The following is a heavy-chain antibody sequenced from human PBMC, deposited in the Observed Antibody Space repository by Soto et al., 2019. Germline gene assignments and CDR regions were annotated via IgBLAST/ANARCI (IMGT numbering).Heavy chain of an antibody. CDR1: GFTFSSYG. CDR3: ARDSPWAAAARYDY. D-gene: IGHD6-13*01. Sequence: VQLVESGGGLVQPGGSLILSCAASGFTFSSYGMHWVRQAPGKGLEWVAVIWYDGSNKYYADSVKGRFTISRDNSKNTLSLQMNSLRAEDTAVYYCARDSPWAAAARYDYWGQGTLVTVSS. V-gene: IGHV3-33*08. CDR2: IWYDGSNK. J-gene: IGHJ4*02.